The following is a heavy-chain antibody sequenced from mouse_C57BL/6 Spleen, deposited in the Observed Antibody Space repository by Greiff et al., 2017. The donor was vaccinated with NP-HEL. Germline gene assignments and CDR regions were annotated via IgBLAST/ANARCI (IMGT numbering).Heavy chain of an antibody. CDR2: IRSKSNNYAT. J-gene: IGHJ2*01. V-gene: IGHV10-1*01. Sequence: EVHLVESGGGLVQPKGSLKLSCAASGFSFNTYAMNWVRQAPGKGLEWVARIRSKSNNYATYYADSVKDRFTISRDDSESMLYLQMNNLKTEDTAMYYCVRQEDYYFDYWGQGTTLTVSS. CDR1: GFSFNTYA. CDR3: VRQEDYYFDY.